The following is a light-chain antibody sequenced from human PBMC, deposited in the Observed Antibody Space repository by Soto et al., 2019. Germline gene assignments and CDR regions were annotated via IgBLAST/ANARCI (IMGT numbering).Light chain of an antibody. CDR2: GAS. V-gene: IGKV3-15*01. Sequence: LVMTQSPASLSVSPGERATLSCRASQSVSSNLAWYQQQPGQAPRLLIYGASTKDTGLPARFSSSESETEFTLTISNLQSEDFAVYYCKQYNNLPITFGGGTKVEIK. CDR3: KQYNNLPIT. J-gene: IGKJ4*01. CDR1: QSVSSN.